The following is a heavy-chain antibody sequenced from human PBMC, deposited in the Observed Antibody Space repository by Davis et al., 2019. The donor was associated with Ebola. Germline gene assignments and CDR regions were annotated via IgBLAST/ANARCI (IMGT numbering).Heavy chain of an antibody. D-gene: IGHD2-21*01. V-gene: IGHV3-7*01. Sequence: GESLKISCAASGFTFSSYWMSWVRQAPGKGLEWVANIKQDGREKYYVDSVKGRFTISRDNAKNSLYLQMNSLRAEDTAVYYCARDGLAGLIAYWGQGTLVTVSS. CDR3: ARDGLAGLIAY. CDR2: IKQDGREK. CDR1: GFTFSSYW. J-gene: IGHJ4*02.